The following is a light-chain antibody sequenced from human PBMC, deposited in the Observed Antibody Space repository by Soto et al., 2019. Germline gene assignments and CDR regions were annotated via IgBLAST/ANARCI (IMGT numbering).Light chain of an antibody. CDR3: QKYNSAPLT. CDR1: QGIAPY. V-gene: IGKV1-27*01. CDR2: ATS. J-gene: IGKJ4*01. Sequence: DVQMTPSPSSLSAFLGDRVTITFRASQGIAPYLAWFQQKPGKVPKLLIYATSTLQSGVPSRFSGSGSGTDFTLTISSLQPEDIGTYYCQKYNSAPLTFGGGTKVDIK.